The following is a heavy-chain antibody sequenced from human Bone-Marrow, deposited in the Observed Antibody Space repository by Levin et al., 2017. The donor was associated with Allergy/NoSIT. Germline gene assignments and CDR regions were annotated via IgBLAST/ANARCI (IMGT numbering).Heavy chain of an antibody. CDR3: AGLLLVDY. CDR1: GFTFSSYG. CDR2: ISYDGSNK. Sequence: AGGSLRLSCAASGFTFSSYGMHWVRQAPGKGLEWVAVISYDGSNKYYADSVKGRFTISRDNSKNTLYLQMNSLRAEDTAVYYCAGLLLVDYWGQGTLVTVSS. D-gene: IGHD3-22*01. J-gene: IGHJ4*02. V-gene: IGHV3-30*03.